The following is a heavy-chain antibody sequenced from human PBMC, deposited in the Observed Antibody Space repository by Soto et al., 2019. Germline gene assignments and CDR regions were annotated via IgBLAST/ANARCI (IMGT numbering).Heavy chain of an antibody. V-gene: IGHV1-3*01. D-gene: IGHD6-19*01. CDR3: ARGAEQWLDVKDFDY. CDR1: GHTFTSYA. CDR2: INAGNGKT. Sequence: ASVKVSCKASGHTFTSYAMHWVRQAPGQRLEWMGWINAGNGKTKYSEKFQGRVTITRDTSASTAYMELSSLRSEDTAVYYCARGAEQWLDVKDFDYWGQGTLVTVSS. J-gene: IGHJ4*02.